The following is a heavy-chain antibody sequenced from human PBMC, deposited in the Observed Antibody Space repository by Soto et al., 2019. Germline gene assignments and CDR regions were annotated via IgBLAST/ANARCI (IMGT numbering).Heavy chain of an antibody. CDR2: IIPLFGLP. D-gene: IGHD1-1*01. CDR1: GGIFSTYT. CDR3: AFDVQTGVVYFDN. V-gene: IGHV1-69*02. J-gene: IGHJ4*02. Sequence: QVQLVQSGAEVKKPGSSVKVSCKASGGIFSTYTISWVRQAPGQGLEWLGRIIPLFGLPNHAQKFQDRVTITADKSTDTAYLEMNSLRPEDTAVYYCAFDVQTGVVYFDNWGQGTLVTVSS.